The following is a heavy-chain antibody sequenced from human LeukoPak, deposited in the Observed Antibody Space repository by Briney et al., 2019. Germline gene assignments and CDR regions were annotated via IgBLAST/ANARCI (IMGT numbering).Heavy chain of an antibody. CDR3: AKDTKKYSYGPFDY. D-gene: IGHD5-18*01. CDR1: GFTFSSYA. J-gene: IGHJ4*02. Sequence: PGRSLRLSCAASGFTFSSYAMSWVRQAPGKGLEWVSAISGSGGSTYYADSVKGRFTISRDNSKNTLYLQMNSLRAEDTAVYYCAKDTKKYSYGPFDYWGQGTLVTVSS. CDR2: ISGSGGST. V-gene: IGHV3-23*01.